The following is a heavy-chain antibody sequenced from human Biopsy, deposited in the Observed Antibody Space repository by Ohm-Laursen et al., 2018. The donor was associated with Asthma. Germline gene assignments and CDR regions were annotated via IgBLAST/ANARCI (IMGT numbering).Heavy chain of an antibody. Sequence: SSEKASCKPLGGTFNTYVIGWVRQAPGQGLEWMGGINSVFGTTTYPQKFQDRVTITADDSTSTVYMELSSLRSEDTAVYYCARKAGSCISRTCYSLDFWGQGTLVTVSS. V-gene: IGHV1-69*01. D-gene: IGHD2-2*01. CDR2: INSVFGTT. CDR1: GGTFNTYV. CDR3: ARKAGSCISRTCYSLDF. J-gene: IGHJ4*02.